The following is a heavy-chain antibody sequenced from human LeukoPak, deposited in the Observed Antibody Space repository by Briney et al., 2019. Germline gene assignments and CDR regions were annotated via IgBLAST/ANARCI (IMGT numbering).Heavy chain of an antibody. CDR1: GDSISSTTNS. V-gene: IGHV4-39*01. Sequence: PSETLSLTCTVSGDSISSTTNSWGWIRQPPGKGLEWIGSLYYTGCSYYNPSLKRRVTISGDTSNNQISLRMNSVTAADTAIYYCARHSTMLTSRWFDPWGQGTLVTVSS. J-gene: IGHJ5*02. CDR2: LYYTGCS. D-gene: IGHD2-2*01. CDR3: ARHSTMLTSRWFDP.